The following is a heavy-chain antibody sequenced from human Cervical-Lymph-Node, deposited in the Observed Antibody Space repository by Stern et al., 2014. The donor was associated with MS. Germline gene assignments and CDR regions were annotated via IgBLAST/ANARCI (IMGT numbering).Heavy chain of an antibody. CDR1: GGTFSSYA. Sequence: VQLVQSGAEVKKPGSSVKVSCKASGGTFSSYAISWVRQAPGQGLEWMGGIIPIFGTANYAQKFQGRVTITADESTSTAYMELSSRRSEDTAVYYCARGDTMVRGVITPDYYGMDVWGQGTTVTVSS. CDR3: ARGDTMVRGVITPDYYGMDV. V-gene: IGHV1-69*01. D-gene: IGHD3-10*01. CDR2: IIPIFGTA. J-gene: IGHJ6*02.